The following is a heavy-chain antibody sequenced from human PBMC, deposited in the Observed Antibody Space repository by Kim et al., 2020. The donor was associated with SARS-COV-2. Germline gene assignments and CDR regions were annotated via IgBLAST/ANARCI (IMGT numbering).Heavy chain of an antibody. CDR3: AESRGALRRGYVYWFDP. J-gene: IGHJ5*02. Sequence: GGSLRLSCAASGFTFDSYAMSWVRQAPGKGLEWVSSVSGSGDDTQYADSVKGRFTVSSDNSRNTLHLQMNNLGGDDAALYYYAESRGALRRGYVYWFDP. CDR1: GFTFDSYA. V-gene: IGHV3-23*01. D-gene: IGHD3-3*01. CDR2: VSGSGDDT.